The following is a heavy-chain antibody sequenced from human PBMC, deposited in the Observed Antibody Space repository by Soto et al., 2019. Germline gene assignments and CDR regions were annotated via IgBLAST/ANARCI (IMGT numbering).Heavy chain of an antibody. CDR3: ARERVTMVRGVRWFDP. CDR2: IYYSGST. V-gene: IGHV4-59*01. D-gene: IGHD3-10*01. CDR1: GGSISSYY. J-gene: IGHJ5*02. Sequence: QVQLQESGPGLVKPSETLSLTCTVSGGSISSYYWSWIRQPPGKGLEWIGYIYYSGSTNYNPSLKRRVTISVDTAKNQFSLKLSSVTAADTAVYYCARERVTMVRGVRWFDPWGQGTLVTVSS.